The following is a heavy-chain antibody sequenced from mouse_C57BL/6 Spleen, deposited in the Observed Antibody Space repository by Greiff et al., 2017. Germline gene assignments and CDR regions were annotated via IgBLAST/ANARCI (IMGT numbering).Heavy chain of an antibody. CDR3: TRCRDYGGFAY. CDR1: GFTFSSSA. Sequence: EVTLMESGEGLVQPGGSLKLSCAASGFTFSSSALSWVRPTPEKRLEWVAYISSGGDYIYYADTVKGRFTISRDNARNTLYLQMSSLKSEDTAMYYCTRCRDYGGFAYWGQGTLVTVSA. CDR2: ISSGGDYI. V-gene: IGHV5-9-1*02. J-gene: IGHJ3*01. D-gene: IGHD1-1*02.